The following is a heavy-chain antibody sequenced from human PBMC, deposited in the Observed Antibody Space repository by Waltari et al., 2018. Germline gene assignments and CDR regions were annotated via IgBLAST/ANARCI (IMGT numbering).Heavy chain of an antibody. CDR1: GGTFSSYA. Sequence: QVQLVQSGAEVKKPGSSVKVSCKASGGTFSSYAISWVRQAPGQGLEWMGGTIPIFGTANYAQQFQGRVTMTADESTSTAYMELSSLRSEDTAVYYCARLADYYGSGSYYNAPLDYWGQGTLVTVSS. V-gene: IGHV1-69*13. CDR2: TIPIFGTA. J-gene: IGHJ4*02. CDR3: ARLADYYGSGSYYNAPLDY. D-gene: IGHD3-10*01.